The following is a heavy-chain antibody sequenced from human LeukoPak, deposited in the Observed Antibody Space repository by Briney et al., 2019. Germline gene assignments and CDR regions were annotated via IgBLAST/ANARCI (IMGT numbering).Heavy chain of an antibody. CDR3: VKGYCSGGSCYGRFDP. V-gene: IGHV4-61*05. CDR1: GGSISRSSYY. CDR2: IYYSGST. D-gene: IGHD2-15*01. Sequence: SETLSLTCTVSGGSISRSSYYWGWIRQPPGKGLEWIGYIYYSGSTNYNPSLKSRVTMSVDTSKNQFSLKLSSVTAADTAVYYCVKGYCSGGSCYGRFDPWGQGTLVTVSS. J-gene: IGHJ5*02.